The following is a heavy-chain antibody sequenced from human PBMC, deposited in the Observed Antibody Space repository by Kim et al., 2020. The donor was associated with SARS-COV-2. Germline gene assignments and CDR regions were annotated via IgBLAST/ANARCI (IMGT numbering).Heavy chain of an antibody. J-gene: IGHJ4*02. D-gene: IGHD3-22*01. V-gene: IGHV4-59*13. CDR2: IYYSGST. CDR3: ARGPYYYETEWVGFVDY. Sequence: SETLSLTCTVSGGSISSYYWSWIRQPPGKGLEWIGYIYYSGSTNYNPSLKSRVTISVDTSKNQFSLKLSSVTAADTAVYYCARGPYYYETEWVGFVDYWGQGTLVTVSS. CDR1: GGSISSYY.